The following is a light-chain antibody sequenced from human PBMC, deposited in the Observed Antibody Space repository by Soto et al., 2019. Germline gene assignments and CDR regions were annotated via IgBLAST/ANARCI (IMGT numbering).Light chain of an antibody. J-gene: IGLJ1*01. CDR3: SSYAGTHIV. Sequence: QSVLTQPPSASGSPGQSVTVSCTGTSSDVGGYNSVSWYQQHPDKAPKLMIYDVSQRPSGVPDRFSGSKSGNTASLTVSGLQAEDEADYYRSSYAGTHIVFGTGTKVTVL. CDR2: DVS. CDR1: SSDVGGYNS. V-gene: IGLV2-8*01.